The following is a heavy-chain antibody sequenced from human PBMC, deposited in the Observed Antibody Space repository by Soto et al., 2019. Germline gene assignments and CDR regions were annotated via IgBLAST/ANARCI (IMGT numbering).Heavy chain of an antibody. J-gene: IGHJ4*02. Sequence: GASVKVSCKASGYTFTSSGMQWVRQAPGQRLEWMGWINGGNGDTKYSQKFQDRVTITRDASASTAYMELSSLRFEDTAVYYCAREVAGTSNQPIDYWGQGSLVTVSS. CDR3: AREVAGTSNQPIDY. V-gene: IGHV1-3*01. CDR2: INGGNGDT. CDR1: GYTFTSSG. D-gene: IGHD3-10*01.